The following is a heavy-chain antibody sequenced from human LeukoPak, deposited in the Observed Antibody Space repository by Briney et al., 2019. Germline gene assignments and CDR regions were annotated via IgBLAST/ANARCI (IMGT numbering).Heavy chain of an antibody. D-gene: IGHD6-19*01. J-gene: IGHJ4*02. Sequence: GGSLRLSCAASGFTFSTYAMTWVRQAPGKGLEWVSTINTGGDRPHYADSVNGRFTISRDNSKNTLYLQMNSLRADDTAIYYCARSSGSFDYWGQGTPVTVSS. V-gene: IGHV3-23*01. CDR1: GFTFSTYA. CDR3: ARSSGSFDY. CDR2: INTGGDRP.